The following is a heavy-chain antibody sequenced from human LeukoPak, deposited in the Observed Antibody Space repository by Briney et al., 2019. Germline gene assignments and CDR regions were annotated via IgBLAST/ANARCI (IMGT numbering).Heavy chain of an antibody. CDR3: ARGSVDIVASDAFDI. J-gene: IGHJ3*02. CDR2: ISSSGSTI. Sequence: GGSLRLSCAASGFTFSDYYISWIRQAPGKGLEWVSYISSSGSTIYYADSVKGRFTISRDNAKNSLYLQMNSLRAEDTAVYYCARGSVDIVASDAFDIWGQGTMVTVSS. CDR1: GFTFSDYY. V-gene: IGHV3-11*01. D-gene: IGHD5-12*01.